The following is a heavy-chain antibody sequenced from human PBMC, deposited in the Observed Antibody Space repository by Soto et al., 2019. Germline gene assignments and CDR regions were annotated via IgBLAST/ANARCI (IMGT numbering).Heavy chain of an antibody. Sequence: QVQLVQSGGEVKKPGASVKVSCKASGYTFTSYGITWVRRAPGQGLEWMGWISANNGNTNYAQNPLGRASMTTDTSTSTAYMELRSLRSDDTAKYYCSRGGGVVVAHFDYWGEGTLVTVSS. D-gene: IGHD2-15*01. V-gene: IGHV1-18*01. CDR3: SRGGGVVVAHFDY. J-gene: IGHJ4*02. CDR2: ISANNGNT. CDR1: GYTFTSYG.